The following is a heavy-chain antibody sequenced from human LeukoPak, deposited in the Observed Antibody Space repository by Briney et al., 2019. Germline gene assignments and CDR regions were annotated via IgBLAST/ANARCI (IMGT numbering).Heavy chain of an antibody. V-gene: IGHV4-34*01. J-gene: IGHJ5*02. CDR3: ARGQGATVLQVGKNWFDP. CDR1: IDSFSNYH. CDR2: VNEVGGT. D-gene: IGHD5-24*01. Sequence: SETLSLTCAVYIDSFSNYHWNWIRQTPSKGLEWIGEVNEVGGTNISPSLRNRVILSVDTSKNQFFLKLTSVTVADTAVYYCARGQGATVLQVGKNWFDPWGQGTRVTVSS.